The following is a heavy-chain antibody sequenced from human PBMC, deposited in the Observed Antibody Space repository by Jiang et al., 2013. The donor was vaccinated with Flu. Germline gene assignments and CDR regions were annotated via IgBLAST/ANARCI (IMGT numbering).Heavy chain of an antibody. CDR2: ISGNGGTT. V-gene: IGHV3-23*04. J-gene: IGHJ2*01. CDR1: GFTFSNFA. D-gene: IGHD1-26*01. CDR3: AKIPGVMGNCYLDL. Sequence: VQLVESGGGLVQPGGSLRLSCVASGFTFSNFAMTWVRQAPGKGLEWVSSISGNGGTTFYADSVKGRFTISRDNSKNTQYLQMSSLRVEDSATYYCAKIPGVMGNCYLDLWGRGTLVTVSS.